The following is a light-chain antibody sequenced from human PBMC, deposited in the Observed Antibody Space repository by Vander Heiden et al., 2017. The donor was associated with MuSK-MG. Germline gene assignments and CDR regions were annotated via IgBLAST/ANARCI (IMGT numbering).Light chain of an antibody. CDR2: DAS. V-gene: IGKV3-11*01. J-gene: IGKJ5*01. Sequence: EIVLTQSPGTLSSSPGDGPTLSCRASQSVNTFLDWYQQRPGQAPKLLIYDASKRATGIPARFSGSGSGTDFTLTISSLEPEDFAVYFCQQRSNWPPFTFGQGTRLETK. CDR1: QSVNTF. CDR3: QQRSNWPPFT.